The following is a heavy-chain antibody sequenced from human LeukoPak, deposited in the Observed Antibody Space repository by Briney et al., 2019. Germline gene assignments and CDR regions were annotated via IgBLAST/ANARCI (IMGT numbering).Heavy chain of an antibody. CDR3: AKVPAAYNWFDP. Sequence: GALRLSCASSVFTHISYAMSGVRPAPGRGLAWVSAISGSGGSTYYADSVKGRFTISRDNSKNTLYLQMNSLRAEDTAVYYCAKVPAAYNWFDPWGQGTLVTVSS. D-gene: IGHD2-2*01. J-gene: IGHJ5*02. CDR1: VFTHISYA. CDR2: ISGSGGST. V-gene: IGHV3-23*01.